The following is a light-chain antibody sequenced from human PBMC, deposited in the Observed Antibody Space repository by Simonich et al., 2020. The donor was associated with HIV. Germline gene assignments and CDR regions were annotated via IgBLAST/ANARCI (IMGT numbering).Light chain of an antibody. Sequence: DIHMTQSPSSLSASVGDMVTIPCRASQGVSNSLAWYQQKPGKAPKFLLYAASRLESGVPSRFSGSGSGTDYNLTISSLQPEDFATYYGQQYYYTPRTFGQGTKVEFK. J-gene: IGKJ1*01. V-gene: IGKV1-NL1*01. CDR3: QQYYYTPRT. CDR2: AAS. CDR1: QGVSNS.